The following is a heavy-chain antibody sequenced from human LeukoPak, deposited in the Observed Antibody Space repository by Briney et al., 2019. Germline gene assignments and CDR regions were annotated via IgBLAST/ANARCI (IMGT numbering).Heavy chain of an antibody. J-gene: IGHJ4*02. Sequence: SETLSLTCTVSIGSISSGGYYWTWIRQPPGKGLEWIGYIHHSGSTYYNPSLKSRVTISVDRSKNQFSQKVRFVTAADTAVYFCARPHYYGSGTYFFDYWGQGTLVTVSS. V-gene: IGHV4-30-2*01. CDR1: IGSISSGGYY. CDR2: IHHSGST. D-gene: IGHD3-10*01. CDR3: ARPHYYGSGTYFFDY.